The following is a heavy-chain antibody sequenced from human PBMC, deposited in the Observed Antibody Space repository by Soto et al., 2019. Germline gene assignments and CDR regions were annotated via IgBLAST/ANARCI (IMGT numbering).Heavy chain of an antibody. CDR2: ISSSSSYI. CDR1: GFTFSSYS. Sequence: EVQLVESGGGLVKPGGSLRLSCAASGFTFSSYSMNWVRQAPGKGLEWVSSISSSSSYIYYADSVKGRFTISRDNAKNXPYLQMNSLRAEDTAVYYCARDRSLAAAGTTEAAFHWGQGTLVTVSS. J-gene: IGHJ4*02. D-gene: IGHD6-13*01. CDR3: ARDRSLAAAGTTEAAFH. V-gene: IGHV3-21*01.